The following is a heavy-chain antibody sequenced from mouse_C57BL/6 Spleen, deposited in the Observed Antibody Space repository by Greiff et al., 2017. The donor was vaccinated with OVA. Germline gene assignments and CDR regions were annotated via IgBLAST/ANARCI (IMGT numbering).Heavy chain of an antibody. CDR1: GFTFSSYG. Sequence: EVNVVESGGDLVKPGGSLKLSCAASGFTFSSYGMSWVRQTPDKRLEWVATISSGGSYTYYPDSVKGRFTISRDNAKNTLYLQMSSLKSEDTAMYYCARHRPFAYWGQGTLVTVSA. CDR3: ARHRPFAY. J-gene: IGHJ3*01. V-gene: IGHV5-6*01. CDR2: ISSGGSYT.